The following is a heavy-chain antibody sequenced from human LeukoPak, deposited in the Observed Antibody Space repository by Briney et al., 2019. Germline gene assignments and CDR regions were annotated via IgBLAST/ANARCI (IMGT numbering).Heavy chain of an antibody. D-gene: IGHD3-3*01. CDR2: ISSSSSYI. Sequence: GGSLRLSCAASGFTFSSYSMNWVRQATGKGLEWVSSISSSSSYIYYADSVKGRFTIPRDNAKNSLYLQMNSLRAEDTAVYYCARGVLRFLEWFITEGGYFDYWGQGTLVTVSS. CDR3: ARGVLRFLEWFITEGGYFDY. J-gene: IGHJ4*02. CDR1: GFTFSSYS. V-gene: IGHV3-21*01.